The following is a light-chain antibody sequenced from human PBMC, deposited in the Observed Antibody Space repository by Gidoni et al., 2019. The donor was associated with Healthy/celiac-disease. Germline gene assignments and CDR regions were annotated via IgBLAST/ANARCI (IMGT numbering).Light chain of an antibody. V-gene: IGKV3-11*01. CDR1: QSFSSY. CDR3: QQRSNWYT. CDR2: DAS. Sequence: EIVLTQSPANLSLSPGERATLSCRASQSFSSYLAWYQQKPGQAPRLLIYDASNRATGIPARFSGSGSGTDFTLTISSLEPEDFAVYYCQQRSNWYTFGQGTKLEIK. J-gene: IGKJ2*01.